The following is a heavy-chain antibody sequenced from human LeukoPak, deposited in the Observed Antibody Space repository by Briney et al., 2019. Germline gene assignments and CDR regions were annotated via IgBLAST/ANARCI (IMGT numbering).Heavy chain of an antibody. Sequence: SVKVSCKATGFTFTNYDINWVRQAPGQGLEWMGGIIPIFGTANYAQKFQGRVTITADESTSTAYMELSSLRSEDTAVYYCARDGYCSSTSCYTGVYYYYGMDVWGQGTTVTVSS. CDR1: GFTFTNYD. J-gene: IGHJ6*02. CDR2: IIPIFGTA. CDR3: ARDGYCSSTSCYTGVYYYYGMDV. V-gene: IGHV1-69*13. D-gene: IGHD2-2*02.